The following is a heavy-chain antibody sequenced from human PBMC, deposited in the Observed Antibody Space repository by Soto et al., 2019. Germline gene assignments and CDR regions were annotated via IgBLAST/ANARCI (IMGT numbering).Heavy chain of an antibody. V-gene: IGHV4-34*01. D-gene: IGHD3-10*02. J-gene: IGHJ5*02. CDR1: GGFFSGYC. Sequence: SETLSLTCAVYGGFFSGYCWSWIRQPPGKGLEWIGEINHSGSTNYNPSLKSRVTISVDTSKNQFSLKLSSVTAADTAVYYCARGHVHSAWFDPWGQGTLVTVSS. CDR2: INHSGST. CDR3: ARGHVHSAWFDP.